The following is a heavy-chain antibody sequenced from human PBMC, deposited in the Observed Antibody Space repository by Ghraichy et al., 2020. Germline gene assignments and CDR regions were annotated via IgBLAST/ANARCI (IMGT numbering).Heavy chain of an antibody. CDR2: IFYSGST. V-gene: IGHV4-31*03. CDR1: GGSISSGGYY. CDR3: AREKARYGDYYFDY. D-gene: IGHD4-17*01. Sequence: SETLSLTCTVSGGSISSGGYYWSWIRQHPGKGLEWIGYIFYSGSTYYNPSLKSRVTISVDTSKNQFSLKLSSVTAADTAVYYCAREKARYGDYYFDYWGQGTLVTVSS. J-gene: IGHJ4*02.